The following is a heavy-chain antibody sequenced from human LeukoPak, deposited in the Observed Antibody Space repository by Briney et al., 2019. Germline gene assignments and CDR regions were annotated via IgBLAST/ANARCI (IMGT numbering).Heavy chain of an antibody. CDR1: RFSFSNYW. J-gene: IGHJ4*02. Sequence: PGGSLRLSCAASRFSFSNYWMTWVRQAPGKGLEWVASMNEDGSQKNYGDSVKGRFTISRDNAENSLYLQMNVLRVEDTAVYYCARDIPRGSTHLDYWGQGTLVTVSS. V-gene: IGHV3-7*01. D-gene: IGHD1-26*01. CDR2: MNEDGSQK. CDR3: ARDIPRGSTHLDY.